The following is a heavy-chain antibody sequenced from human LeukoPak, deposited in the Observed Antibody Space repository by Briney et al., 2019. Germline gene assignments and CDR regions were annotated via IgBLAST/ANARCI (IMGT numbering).Heavy chain of an antibody. CDR3: ARRSIAARRHPKNWFDP. Sequence: ASVKVSCKASGYTFTSYDINWVRQATGQGLEWMGWMNPNSGNTGYAQKFQGRVTMTRNTSISTAYMELSSLRSEDTAVYYCARRSIAARRHPKNWFDPWGQGTLVTVSS. V-gene: IGHV1-8*01. CDR2: MNPNSGNT. D-gene: IGHD6-6*01. CDR1: GYTFTSYD. J-gene: IGHJ5*02.